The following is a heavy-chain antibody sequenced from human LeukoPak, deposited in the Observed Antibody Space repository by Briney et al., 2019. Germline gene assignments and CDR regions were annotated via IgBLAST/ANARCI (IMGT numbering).Heavy chain of an antibody. V-gene: IGHV5-51*01. CDR1: GYSFASYW. Sequence: GGSLKISCKGSGYSFASYWIGWVRHMPGQGLEWMGIIYPGDSDTRYSPSFQGQVTISADKSISSAYLQWSSLKASDTAMYYCARVGATVTIDYYYYGLDVWGQGTTVTVSS. J-gene: IGHJ6*02. CDR3: ARVGATVTIDYYYYGLDV. CDR2: IYPGDSDT. D-gene: IGHD4-11*01.